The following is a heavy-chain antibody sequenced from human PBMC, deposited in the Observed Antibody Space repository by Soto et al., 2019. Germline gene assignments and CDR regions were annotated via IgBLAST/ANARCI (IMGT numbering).Heavy chain of an antibody. Sequence: GESLKISFKGSGYSFTSYWISWVRQMPVKGLEWMGRIDPSDSYTNYSPSFQGHVTISADKSISTAYLQWSSLKASDTAMYYCARHPIVVVPVSLPYGMDVWGQGTTVTVSS. CDR1: GYSFTSYW. D-gene: IGHD2-2*01. CDR3: ARHPIVVVPVSLPYGMDV. J-gene: IGHJ6*02. CDR2: IDPSDSYT. V-gene: IGHV5-10-1*01.